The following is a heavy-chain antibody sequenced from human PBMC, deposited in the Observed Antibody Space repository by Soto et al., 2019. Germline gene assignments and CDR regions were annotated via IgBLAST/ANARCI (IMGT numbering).Heavy chain of an antibody. J-gene: IGHJ3*02. V-gene: IGHV4-59*01. D-gene: IGHD4-17*01. CDR3: ARDTVAMRTFDI. CDR1: GGSISSYY. CDR2: IYYSGST. Sequence: SETLSLTCTVSGGSISSYYWSWIRQPPGKGLEWIGYIYYSGSTNYNPSLKSRVTISVDTSKNQFSLKLSSVTAADTAVYYCARDTVAMRTFDIWGQGTMVTV.